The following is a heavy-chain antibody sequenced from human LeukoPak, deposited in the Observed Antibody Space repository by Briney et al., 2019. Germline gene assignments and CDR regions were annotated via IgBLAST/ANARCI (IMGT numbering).Heavy chain of an antibody. CDR3: ARLPYDILTGFRWFDP. Sequence: GESLKISCKGSGYSFTSYWIGWVRQMPGKGLEWMGIIYPGDSDTRYSPSFQGQVTISADKSISTAYLQWSSLKASDTAMYYCARLPYDILTGFRWFDPWGQGTLVTVSS. D-gene: IGHD3-9*01. CDR1: GYSFTSYW. CDR2: IYPGDSDT. J-gene: IGHJ5*02. V-gene: IGHV5-51*01.